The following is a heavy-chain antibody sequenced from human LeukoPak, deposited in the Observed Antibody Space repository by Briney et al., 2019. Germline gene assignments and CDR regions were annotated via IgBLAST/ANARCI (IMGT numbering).Heavy chain of an antibody. J-gene: IGHJ4*02. V-gene: IGHV3-30*03. CDR2: LSNDGNNK. CDR1: GFTFSTYG. CDR3: LRDFDY. Sequence: GGSLRLSCAASGFTFSTYGMHWVRQVPAKGLEWVALLSNDGNNKYYADSVKGRYTISRDISKNTLYLHMSSLRAEDTAVYYCLRDFDYWGQGTLVTVSS.